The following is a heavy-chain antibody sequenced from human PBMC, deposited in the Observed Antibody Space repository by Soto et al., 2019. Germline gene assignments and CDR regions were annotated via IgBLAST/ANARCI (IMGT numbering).Heavy chain of an antibody. CDR1: GGSIDSGAFS. V-gene: IGHV4-30-2*01. Sequence: LSLTFDVSGGSIDSGAFSLSWIRQPPGKGLEWIGYVTHSGTAYSIPSLNGRLTLSVDSSQTQFSLKLTSVTAADSAFYYCARIHWAQSSLDYWGRGILVTVSS. D-gene: IGHD6-19*01. CDR3: ARIHWAQSSLDY. CDR2: VTHSGTA. J-gene: IGHJ4*02.